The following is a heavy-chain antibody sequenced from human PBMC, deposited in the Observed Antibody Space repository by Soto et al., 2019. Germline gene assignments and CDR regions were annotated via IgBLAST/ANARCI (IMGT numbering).Heavy chain of an antibody. CDR1: GASVSNGY. Sequence: QMQLQASGPGLVKPSETLSLTCNVSGASVSNGYWSWIRQPPGKGLEWIGFMYFGGSFNYNPSLTSRATISVETSKNPFSMKLTSVTASDTAVYYCARSYYDSTGLAVDPWGQGTLVTVSS. D-gene: IGHD3-22*01. CDR3: ARSYYDSTGLAVDP. V-gene: IGHV4-59*02. J-gene: IGHJ5*02. CDR2: MYFGGSF.